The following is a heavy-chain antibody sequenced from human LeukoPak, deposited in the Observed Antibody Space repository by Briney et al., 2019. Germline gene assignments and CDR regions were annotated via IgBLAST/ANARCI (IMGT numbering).Heavy chain of an antibody. Sequence: GGSLRLSCAASGFTFSSYAMSWVRQAPGKGLEWVSAISGIGGSTYYADSVKGRFTTSRDNAKNSLYLQMNSLRAEDTAVYYCARDDIVVVPAAPYFDYWGQGTLVTVSS. D-gene: IGHD2-2*01. CDR3: ARDDIVVVPAAPYFDY. J-gene: IGHJ4*02. V-gene: IGHV3-23*01. CDR2: ISGIGGST. CDR1: GFTFSSYA.